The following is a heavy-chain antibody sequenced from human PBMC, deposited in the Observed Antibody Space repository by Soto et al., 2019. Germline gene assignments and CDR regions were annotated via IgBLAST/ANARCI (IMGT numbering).Heavy chain of an antibody. V-gene: IGHV3-23*01. CDR1: GFTFSSYA. Sequence: PGGSLRLSCAASGFTFSSYAMSWVRQAPGKGLEWVSAISGSGGSTYYADSVKGRFTISRDNSKNTLYLQMNSLRAEDTAVYYCAKGEIAYGSGWHEYFQHWGQGTLVTVSS. CDR2: ISGSGGST. D-gene: IGHD6-19*01. J-gene: IGHJ1*01. CDR3: AKGEIAYGSGWHEYFQH.